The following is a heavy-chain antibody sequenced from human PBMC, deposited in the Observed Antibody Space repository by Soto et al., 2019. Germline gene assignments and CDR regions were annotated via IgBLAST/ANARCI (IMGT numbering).Heavy chain of an antibody. CDR2: INSDGTST. J-gene: IGHJ4*02. CDR1: GFTFSNYW. Sequence: LSCAASGFTFSNYWMHWVRQVPGKGLVWVSRINSDGTSTSYADSVKGRFTISRDNAKNTLYLQMNSLRAEDTAVYYCARDPAPSGWYDYWGQGTLVTVSS. V-gene: IGHV3-74*01. D-gene: IGHD6-19*01. CDR3: ARDPAPSGWYDY.